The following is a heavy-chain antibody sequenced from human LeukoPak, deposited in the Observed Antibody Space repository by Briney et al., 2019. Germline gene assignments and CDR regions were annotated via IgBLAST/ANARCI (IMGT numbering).Heavy chain of an antibody. CDR2: IRGSGDRT. J-gene: IGHJ6*03. CDR3: AKDSKIVGATFRSYHYMDV. CDR1: GFTFSSYA. D-gene: IGHD1-26*01. V-gene: IGHV3-23*01. Sequence: PGASLRLSCAASGFTFSSYAMSWVRQAPGKGLEWVSAIRGSGDRTHYADSVKGRFTISRDNSKNTLYLQMNSLRAEDTAVYYCAKDSKIVGATFRSYHYMDVWGKGTAVTVSS.